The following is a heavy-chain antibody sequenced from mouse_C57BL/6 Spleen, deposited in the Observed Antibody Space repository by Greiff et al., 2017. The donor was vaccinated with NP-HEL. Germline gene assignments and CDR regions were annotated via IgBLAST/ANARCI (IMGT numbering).Heavy chain of an antibody. D-gene: IGHD1-1*01. V-gene: IGHV2-2*01. CDR2: IWSGGST. J-gene: IGHJ4*01. CDR3: ARTHYYYGSRGYAMDY. Sequence: VKLQQSGPGLVQPSQSLSITCTVSGFSLTSYGVHWVRQSPGKGLEWLGVIWSGGSTDYNAAFISRLSISKDNSKSQVFFKMNSLQADDTAIYYCARTHYYYGSRGYAMDYWGQGTSVTVSS. CDR1: GFSLTSYG.